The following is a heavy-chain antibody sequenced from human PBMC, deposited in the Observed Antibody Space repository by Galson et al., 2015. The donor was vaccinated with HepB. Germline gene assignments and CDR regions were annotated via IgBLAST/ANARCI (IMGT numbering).Heavy chain of an antibody. J-gene: IGHJ1*01. CDR1: GFTFSDYW. CDR3: AMQGRTSLN. Sequence: SLRLSCAASGFTFSDYWMSWVRQAPGRGLEWVANIKTVGSDKFYVDSVKGRFTVSRDNAKNSLFLQMDSLRVEDTAMYYCAMQGRTSLNCGPGTLVTVSS. CDR2: IKTVGSDK. D-gene: IGHD1-7*01. V-gene: IGHV3-7*01.